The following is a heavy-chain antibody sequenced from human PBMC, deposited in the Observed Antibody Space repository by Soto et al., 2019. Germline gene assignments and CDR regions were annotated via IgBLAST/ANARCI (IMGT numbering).Heavy chain of an antibody. CDR1: GFTFSSYW. CDR3: GRVDRDVTTLDI. V-gene: IGHV3-74*01. CDR2: TSSDGTTP. J-gene: IGHJ3*02. D-gene: IGHD3-10*01. Sequence: EAQLVQSGGGLVQPGGSLRLSCAASGFTFSSYWMHWVRQTPGKGLVWLSRTSSDGTTPNYPDSVNGRFTVSRDNAKNTLYLQMNSLRAEDTAVYFGGRVDRDVTTLDIWGQGTMVTVSS.